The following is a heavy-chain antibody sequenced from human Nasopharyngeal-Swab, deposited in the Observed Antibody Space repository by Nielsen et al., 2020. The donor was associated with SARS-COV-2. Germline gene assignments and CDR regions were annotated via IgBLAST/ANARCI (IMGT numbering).Heavy chain of an antibody. V-gene: IGHV3-73*01. CDR3: TTDFYFDY. J-gene: IGHJ4*02. Sequence: GESPKISCAAFCFLFSAPAIHWVPQASGKGLGWVGRIGDKDNNYATTYGAPVQGRFTISRDDSKNTAFLQMDSLKTEDTALYYCTTDFYFDYWGQGTLVTVSS. CDR2: IGDKDNNYAT. CDR1: CFLFSAPA.